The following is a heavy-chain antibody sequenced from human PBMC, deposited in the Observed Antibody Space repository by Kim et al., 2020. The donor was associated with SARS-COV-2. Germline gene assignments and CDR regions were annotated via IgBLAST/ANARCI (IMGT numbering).Heavy chain of an antibody. CDR2: INHSGST. J-gene: IGHJ4*02. CDR3: ARAGTGTIRGVFDY. V-gene: IGHV4-34*01. Sequence: SETLSLTCAVYGGSFSGYYWSWIRQPPGKGLEWIGEINHSGSTNYNPSLKSRVTISVDTSKNQFSLKLSSVTAADTAVYYCARAGTGTIRGVFDYWGQGTLVTVSS. D-gene: IGHD1-7*01. CDR1: GGSFSGYY.